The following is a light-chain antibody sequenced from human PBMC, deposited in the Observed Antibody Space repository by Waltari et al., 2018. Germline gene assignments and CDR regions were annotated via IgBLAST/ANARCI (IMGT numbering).Light chain of an antibody. Sequence: AMQMRQAPFYMSESVGDRVKITCRASQGIRNDLPWYQQKPGTAPKLLIYAASTLHSGVPSRFSGGGSGTDFTLTIGSLQPEDFATYYCLQDYNYPHTFGQGTKLEIK. J-gene: IGKJ2*01. CDR2: AAS. V-gene: IGKV1-6*01. CDR3: LQDYNYPHT. CDR1: QGIRND.